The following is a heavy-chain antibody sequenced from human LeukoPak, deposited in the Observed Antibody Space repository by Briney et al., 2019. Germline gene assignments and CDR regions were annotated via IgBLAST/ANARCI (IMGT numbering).Heavy chain of an antibody. D-gene: IGHD2-21*02. CDR1: GCTFSGYA. J-gene: IGHJ4*02. CDR3: ARQHIVVVTGAFGY. Sequence: ASVKVSCKASGCTFSGYAISWVRQAPGQGLEWMGIINPSGGSTSYAQKFQGRVTMTRDMSTSTVYMELSSLRSEDTAVYYCARQHIVVVTGAFGYWGQGTLVTVSS. V-gene: IGHV1-46*01. CDR2: INPSGGST.